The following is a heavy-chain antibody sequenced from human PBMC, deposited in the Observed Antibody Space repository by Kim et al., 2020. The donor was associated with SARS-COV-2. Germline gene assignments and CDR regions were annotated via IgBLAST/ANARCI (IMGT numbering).Heavy chain of an antibody. CDR2: ISYDGSNK. CDR1: GFTFSSYA. J-gene: IGHJ4*02. CDR3: ARAQTPLYRVAVDY. V-gene: IGHV3-30-3*01. D-gene: IGHD6-19*01. Sequence: GGSLRLSCAASGFTFSSYAMHWVRQAPGKGLEWVAVISYDGSNKYYADSVKGRFTISRDNSKNTLYLQMNSLRAEDTAVYYCARAQTPLYRVAVDYWGQGTLVTVSS.